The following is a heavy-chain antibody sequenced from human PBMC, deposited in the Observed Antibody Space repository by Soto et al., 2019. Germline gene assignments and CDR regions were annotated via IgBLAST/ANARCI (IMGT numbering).Heavy chain of an antibody. Sequence: QVPLVQSGAEVKKPGASVKVSCKASGYTFTSYGISWVRQAPGQGLEWMGWISAYNGNTNYAQKLQGRVTMTTDTSTSTAYMQLRSLSSDDTAVYYCARSVPASSGHYYYYYMDVWGKGTTVTVSS. CDR2: ISAYNGNT. CDR3: ARSVPASSGHYYYYYMDV. CDR1: GYTFTSYG. J-gene: IGHJ6*03. V-gene: IGHV1-18*01. D-gene: IGHD2-2*01.